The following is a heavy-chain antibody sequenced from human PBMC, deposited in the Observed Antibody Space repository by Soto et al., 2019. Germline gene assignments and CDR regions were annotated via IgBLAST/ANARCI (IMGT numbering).Heavy chain of an antibody. D-gene: IGHD3-10*01. CDR3: ARGRYYDSPQDL. J-gene: IGHJ5*02. Sequence: GASLRLSCTPFGFNFDSYAMSWVRQAPGKGLEWVSAVTATAESAYYTDSVRGRFIITRDNSDNMLYLQMSSLRVEDTSIYFCARGRYYDSPQDLWGRGTQVTVSS. CDR1: GFNFDSYA. V-gene: IGHV3-23*01. CDR2: VTATAESA.